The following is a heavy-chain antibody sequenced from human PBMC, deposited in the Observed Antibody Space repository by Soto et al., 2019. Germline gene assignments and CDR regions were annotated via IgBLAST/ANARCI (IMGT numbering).Heavy chain of an antibody. CDR2: IYYSGST. J-gene: IGHJ3*02. D-gene: IGHD6-13*01. Sequence: PSETLSLTCSVSCGSISTHYWTWIRQPPGKGLEWIGYIYYSGSTNYNPSLKSQVTISVDTSKIQFSLKLKSVTAADTAVYYCARVRRYSSRPDAFDIWGQGTMVTVSS. CDR1: CGSISTHY. CDR3: ARVRRYSSRPDAFDI. V-gene: IGHV4-59*11.